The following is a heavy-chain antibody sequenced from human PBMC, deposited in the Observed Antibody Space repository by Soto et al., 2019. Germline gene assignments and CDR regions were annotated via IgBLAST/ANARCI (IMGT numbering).Heavy chain of an antibody. CDR2: INPGGGRT. CDR3: ARDVSGPGATYVMDV. CDR1: GYIFSSHC. Sequence: ASVKGSCKASGYIFSSHCIYWVRQAPGQGLQWMGIINPGGGRTAYAQKFQGRVTLTRDMSTSTVYMELTSLTYDDTAVYYCARDVSGPGATYVMDVWGQGTTFTVSS. D-gene: IGHD2-2*01. J-gene: IGHJ6*02. V-gene: IGHV1-46*01.